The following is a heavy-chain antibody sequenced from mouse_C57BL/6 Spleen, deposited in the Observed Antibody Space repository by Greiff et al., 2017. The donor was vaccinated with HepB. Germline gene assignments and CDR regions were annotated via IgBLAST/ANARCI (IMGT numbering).Heavy chain of an antibody. D-gene: IGHD3-3*01. V-gene: IGHV1-61*01. CDR2: IYPSDSET. J-gene: IGHJ3*01. Sequence: QVHVKQPGAELVRPGSSVKLSCKASGYTFTSYWMDWVKQRPGQGLEWIGNIYPSDSETHYNQKFKDKATLTVDKSSSTAYMQLSSLTSEDSAVYYCARGTGFAYWGQGTLVTVSA. CDR3: ARGTGFAY. CDR1: GYTFTSYW.